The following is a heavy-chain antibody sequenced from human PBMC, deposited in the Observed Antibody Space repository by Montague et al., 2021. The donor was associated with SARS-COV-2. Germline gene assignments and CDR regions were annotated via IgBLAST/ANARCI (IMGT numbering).Heavy chain of an antibody. Sequence: CAISGDSVSSNIATWNWIRQSPSRGLEWLGRTYYRSKWYNDYAVSVKSRITINPDTSKNQFSLQLNSVTPEDTAVYYCARGGSWLYYFDYWGQGTLVTVSS. D-gene: IGHD6-13*01. CDR2: TYYRSKWYN. CDR3: ARGGSWLYYFDY. J-gene: IGHJ4*02. V-gene: IGHV6-1*01. CDR1: GDSVSSNIAT.